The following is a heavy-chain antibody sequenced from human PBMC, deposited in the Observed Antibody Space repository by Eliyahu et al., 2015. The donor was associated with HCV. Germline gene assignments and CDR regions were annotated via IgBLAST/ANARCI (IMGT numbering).Heavy chain of an antibody. CDR2: IYPGDXDT. D-gene: IGHD2-21*02. V-gene: IGHV5-51*01. CDR3: ARLIVVATDYFDY. Sequence: EVQLVQSGAEVKKPGESLKISCKGSGYSFTNYWIARXRQMPGKGLEWMGIIYPGDXDTXYSPSVQGQVTISADKSISTAYLQWSSLKASDTAIYYCARLIVVATDYFDYWGQGTLVTVSS. CDR1: GYSFTNYW. J-gene: IGHJ4*02.